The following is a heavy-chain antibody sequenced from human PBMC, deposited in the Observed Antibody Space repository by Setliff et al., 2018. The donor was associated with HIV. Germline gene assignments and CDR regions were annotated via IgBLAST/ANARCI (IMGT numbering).Heavy chain of an antibody. V-gene: IGHV3-23*01. CDR3: AKSSWWEPRAY. D-gene: IGHD2-15*01. Sequence: GESLKISCAVSGFTLTTFSMSWVRQAPGKGLEWVSAISSKDGSTYYADSVRGRFTISRDNSKNTLYLQMNSLRAEDTAVYYCAKSSWWEPRAYWGQGTLFAVSS. CDR1: GFTLTTFS. CDR2: ISSKDGST. J-gene: IGHJ4*02.